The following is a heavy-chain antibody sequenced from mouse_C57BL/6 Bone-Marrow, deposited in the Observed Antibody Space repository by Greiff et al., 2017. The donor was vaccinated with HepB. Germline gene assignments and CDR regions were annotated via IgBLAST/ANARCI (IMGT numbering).Heavy chain of an antibody. Sequence: VKVVESGAELAKPGASVKLSCKASGYTFTSYWMHWVKQRPGQGLEWIGYINPSRGYTKYNQKFKDKATLTADKSSSTAYMQLSSLTYEDYAVYYCANMPSDYWGQGTTLTVSS. V-gene: IGHV1-7*01. CDR3: ANMPSDY. CDR1: GYTFTSYW. D-gene: IGHD6-5*01. CDR2: INPSRGYT. J-gene: IGHJ2*01.